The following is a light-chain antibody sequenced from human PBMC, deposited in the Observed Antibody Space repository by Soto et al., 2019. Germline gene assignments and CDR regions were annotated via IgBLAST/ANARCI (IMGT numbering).Light chain of an antibody. CDR3: QSYDSSLSGWV. Sequence: QAVVTKPPSVSGAPGQRVTISCTGSSSNIGAGYDVHWYQQLPGTAPKLLIYGNSNRPSGVPDRFSGSKSATSASLAITGLRAEDEADYYCQSYDSSLSGWVFGGGTKLTVL. CDR1: SSNIGAGYD. J-gene: IGLJ3*02. V-gene: IGLV1-40*01. CDR2: GNS.